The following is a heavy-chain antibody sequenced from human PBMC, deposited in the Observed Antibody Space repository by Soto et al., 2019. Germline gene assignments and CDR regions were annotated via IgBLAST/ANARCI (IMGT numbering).Heavy chain of an antibody. J-gene: IGHJ6*02. D-gene: IGHD2-2*01. CDR3: ARSQGSSTSLEIYYYYYYGMDV. CDR2: IIPISGTA. CDR1: GGTFSNYA. V-gene: IGHV1-69*01. Sequence: QVQLVQSGAEVNKPGSSVKVSCKASGGTFSNYAISWGRQAPGQGLEWMGGIIPISGTANYAQKFQGRVTITAGESTSTAYMELSSLRSEDPAVYYCARSQGSSTSLEIYYYYYYGMDVWGQGTTVTVSS.